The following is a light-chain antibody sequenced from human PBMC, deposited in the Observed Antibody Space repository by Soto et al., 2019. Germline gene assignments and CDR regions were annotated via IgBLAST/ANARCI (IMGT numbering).Light chain of an antibody. CDR3: QQFHLGNT. J-gene: IGKJ2*01. CDR1: QSVHKW. CDR2: DAS. Sequence: IQMTQSPSTLSASVGDRVTITCRASQSVHKWVAWYQQKSGRAPMLLIYDASTLQSGVSSRFSGTGSGTDLSLSITSLQPDDFATYYCQQFHLGNTFGQGTRLEIK. V-gene: IGKV1-5*01.